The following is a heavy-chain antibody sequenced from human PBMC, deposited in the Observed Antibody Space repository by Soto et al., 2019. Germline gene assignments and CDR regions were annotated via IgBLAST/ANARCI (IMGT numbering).Heavy chain of an antibody. CDR2: IVVGSGNT. CDR1: GFTFTSSA. J-gene: IGHJ6*02. Sequence: GASVKVSCKASGFTFTSSAVQWVRQARGQRLEWIGWIVVGSGNTSYAQKFQERVTITRDMSTSTAYMELSSLRSEDTAVYYCAAEGQYYYDSSGYRLYYYYGMDVWGQGTTVTVSS. CDR3: AAEGQYYYDSSGYRLYYYYGMDV. D-gene: IGHD3-22*01. V-gene: IGHV1-58*01.